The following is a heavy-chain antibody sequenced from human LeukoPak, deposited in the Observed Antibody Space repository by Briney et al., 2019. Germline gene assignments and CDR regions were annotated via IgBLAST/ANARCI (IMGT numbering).Heavy chain of an antibody. V-gene: IGHV7-4-1*02. CDR2: INTNTGNP. CDR1: GYTFTSYA. Sequence: ASVKVSPKASGYTFTSYAMNWVRQAPGQGVEWMGWINTNTGNPTYAQGFTGRFVFSLDTSFSTAYLQISSLKAEDTAVYYCAREALDSSGWYRTYYFDYWGQGTLVTVSS. J-gene: IGHJ4*02. D-gene: IGHD6-19*01. CDR3: AREALDSSGWYRTYYFDY.